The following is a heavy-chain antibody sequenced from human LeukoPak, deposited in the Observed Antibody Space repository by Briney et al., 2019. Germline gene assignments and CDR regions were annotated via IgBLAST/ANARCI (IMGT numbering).Heavy chain of an antibody. CDR2: IYYSGST. D-gene: IGHD5-18*01. J-gene: IGHJ4*02. CDR1: GGSISSYY. V-gene: IGHV4-59*08. Sequence: SETLSLTCTVSGGSISSYYWSWIRQPPGKGLEWIGYIYYSGSTNYNPSLKSRVTISVDTSKNQFSLKLSSVTAADTAAYYCARQDTAMVTDYWGQGTLVTVSS. CDR3: ARQDTAMVTDY.